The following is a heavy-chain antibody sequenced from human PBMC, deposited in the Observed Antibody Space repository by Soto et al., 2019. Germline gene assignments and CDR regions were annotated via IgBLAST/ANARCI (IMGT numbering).Heavy chain of an antibody. D-gene: IGHD2-15*01. V-gene: IGHV4-59*08. CDR2: IYYSGST. Sequence: SETLSLTCTASGGSISSYYWSWIRQPPGKGLEWIGYIYYSGSTNYNPSLKSRVTISVDTSKNQFSLKLSSVTAADTAVYYCARHSYTYCSGGSCYFSGLDYWGQGTLVTVSS. CDR1: GGSISSYY. CDR3: ARHSYTYCSGGSCYFSGLDY. J-gene: IGHJ4*02.